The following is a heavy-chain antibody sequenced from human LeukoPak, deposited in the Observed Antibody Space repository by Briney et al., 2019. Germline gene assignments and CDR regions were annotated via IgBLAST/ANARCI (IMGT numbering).Heavy chain of an antibody. CDR3: ARASDYYYYYMDV. V-gene: IGHV4-39*07. CDR2: IYYSGST. CDR1: GGSISSRYYY. J-gene: IGHJ6*03. Sequence: SETLSLTCTVSGGSISSRYYYWGWIRQPPGKGLEWIGSIYYSGSTYYNPSLKSRVTISVDTSKNQFSLKLSSVTAADTAVYYCARASDYYYYYMDVWGKGTTVTVS.